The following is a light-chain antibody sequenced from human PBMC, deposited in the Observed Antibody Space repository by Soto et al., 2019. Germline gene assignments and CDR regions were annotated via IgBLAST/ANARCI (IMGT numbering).Light chain of an antibody. J-gene: IGKJ4*01. CDR1: QSISSW. CDR3: QKGDSFPFT. Sequence: DIQLTQSPSTVSPSVGESVTITCRASQSISSWLAWFQQKPGKATNLLIYEASTLDSGVPSRFSGSGSGTEFTLIISSLQPEEFATYFCQKGDSFPFTVGGGTKVDIK. CDR2: EAS. V-gene: IGKV1-5*03.